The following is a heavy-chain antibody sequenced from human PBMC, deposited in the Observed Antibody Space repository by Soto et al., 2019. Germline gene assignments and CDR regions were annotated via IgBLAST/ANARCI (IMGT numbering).Heavy chain of an antibody. CDR2: IIPIFGTA. D-gene: IGHD3-3*01. J-gene: IGHJ4*02. Sequence: SVKVSCKASGGTFSSYAISWVRQAPGQGLEWMGGIIPIFGTANYAQKFQGRVTITADKSTSTAYMELSSLRSEDTAVYYCASQKRGFWSGYEALFFDYWGQGTLVTVSS. CDR1: GGTFSSYA. CDR3: ASQKRGFWSGYEALFFDY. V-gene: IGHV1-69*06.